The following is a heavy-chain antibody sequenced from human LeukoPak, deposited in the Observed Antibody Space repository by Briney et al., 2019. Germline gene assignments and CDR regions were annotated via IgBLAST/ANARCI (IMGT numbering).Heavy chain of an antibody. CDR3: ARGWGYCSGGNCYFTYFDY. D-gene: IGHD2-15*01. J-gene: IGHJ4*02. Sequence: NPSETLSLTCSVSGGSFTSYYWSWIRQPPGKGLEWICYLDNRETTSYNPSLKSRVTISIDPSNSQFSLRLRSVTAADTAVYYCARGWGYCSGGNCYFTYFDYWGQGALVTVSS. V-gene: IGHV4-59*01. CDR2: LDNRETT. CDR1: GGSFTSYY.